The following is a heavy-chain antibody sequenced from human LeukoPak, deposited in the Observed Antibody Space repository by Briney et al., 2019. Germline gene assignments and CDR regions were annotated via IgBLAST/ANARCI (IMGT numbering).Heavy chain of an antibody. Sequence: SVKVSCKASGGTFSSYAISWVRQAPGQGLEWMGRIIPIFGTANYAQKFQGRVTITTDESASTAYMELSSLRSEDTAVYYCARSSMAAAGPFDYWGQGTLVTVSS. J-gene: IGHJ4*02. CDR2: IIPIFGTA. V-gene: IGHV1-69*05. D-gene: IGHD6-13*01. CDR1: GGTFSSYA. CDR3: ARSSMAAAGPFDY.